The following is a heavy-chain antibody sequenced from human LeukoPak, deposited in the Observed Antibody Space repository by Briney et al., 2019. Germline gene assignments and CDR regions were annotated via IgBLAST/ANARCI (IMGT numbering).Heavy chain of an antibody. CDR1: GGSFSGYY. CDR2: INNSGTT. V-gene: IGHV4-34*01. Sequence: SETLSLTCAVYGGSFSGYYWSWVRQPPGKGLEWIGEINNSGTTNYHPSFKSRLTVSIDTSRNQFSLKLRSVTAADAAVYYCAKDPRLYCSGCYGADYWGQGTLVTVSS. D-gene: IGHD6-19*01. CDR3: AKDPRLYCSGCYGADY. J-gene: IGHJ4*02.